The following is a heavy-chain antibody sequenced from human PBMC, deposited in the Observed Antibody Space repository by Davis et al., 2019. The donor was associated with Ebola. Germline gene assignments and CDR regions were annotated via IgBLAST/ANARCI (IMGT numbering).Heavy chain of an antibody. CDR2: INPNSGGT. CDR1: GFILTNYA. V-gene: IGHV1-2*06. J-gene: IGHJ4*02. CDR3: ARGVGVLVLMVYAIDY. D-gene: IGHD2-8*01. Sequence: ASVKVSCKASGFILTNYAIHWVRQAPGQGLEWMGRINPNSGGTNYAQKFQGRVTMTRDTSISTAYMELSRLRSDDTAVYYCARGVGVLVLMVYAIDYWGQGTLVTVSS.